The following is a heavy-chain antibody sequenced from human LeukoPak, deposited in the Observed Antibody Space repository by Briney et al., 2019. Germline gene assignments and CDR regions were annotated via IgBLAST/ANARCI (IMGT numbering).Heavy chain of an antibody. CDR3: VKEGGLMIRRYYFDY. D-gene: IGHD3-16*01. CDR2: IRYDGSQK. J-gene: IGHJ4*02. CDR1: RFTFSSYA. V-gene: IGHV3-30*02. Sequence: GGSLRLSCAASRFTFSSYAMHWVRQAPGKRLEWVAFIRYDGSQKSYADSVKGRFTISRDNSKNTLYLHMSSLRVDDTAVYYCVKEGGLMIRRYYFDYWGQGTLVTVSS.